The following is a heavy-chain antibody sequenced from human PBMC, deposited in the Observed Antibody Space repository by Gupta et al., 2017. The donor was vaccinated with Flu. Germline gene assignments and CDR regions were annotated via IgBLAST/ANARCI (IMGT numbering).Heavy chain of an antibody. Sequence: QLQLQASGPGLVKPSETLSLPCPVPGGSLSSRRYYWGWIRQPPGKGLEWIGIIYYSGSTYYNPSIKSRVTISVDTSKNQFSLKLSSVTAADTAVYYCASYCGGDCSAFEIWGQGTMVTVSS. CDR1: GGSLSSRRYY. J-gene: IGHJ3*02. D-gene: IGHD2-21*02. CDR2: IYYSGST. CDR3: ASYCGGDCSAFEI. V-gene: IGHV4-39*01.